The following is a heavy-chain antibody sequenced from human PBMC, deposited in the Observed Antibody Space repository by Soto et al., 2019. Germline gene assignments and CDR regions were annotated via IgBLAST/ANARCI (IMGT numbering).Heavy chain of an antibody. CDR2: FDPEDGET. CDR3: ATELGIAVAGIEKFDY. D-gene: IGHD6-19*01. J-gene: IGHJ4*02. Sequence: ASVKVSCKVSGYTLTELSMHWVRQAPGKGLEWMGGFDPEDGETIYAQKFQGRVTMTEDTSTDTAYMELSSLRSEDTAVYYCATELGIAVAGIEKFDYWGQGTLVTVSS. V-gene: IGHV1-24*01. CDR1: GYTLTELS.